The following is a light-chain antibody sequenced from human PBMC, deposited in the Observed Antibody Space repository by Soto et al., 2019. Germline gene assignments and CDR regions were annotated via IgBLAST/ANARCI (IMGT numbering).Light chain of an antibody. V-gene: IGLV2-14*01. CDR1: SRDVGGYNY. CDR2: EVS. Sequence: QSALTQPASVSGSPGQSITISCTGTSRDVGGYNYVSWYQQHPGKVPKLMICEVSNRPSGVSSRFSGSKSGNTASLTISGLRAEDEADYYCTSFTTTNIWVFGGGTKLTVL. CDR3: TSFTTTNIWV. J-gene: IGLJ3*02.